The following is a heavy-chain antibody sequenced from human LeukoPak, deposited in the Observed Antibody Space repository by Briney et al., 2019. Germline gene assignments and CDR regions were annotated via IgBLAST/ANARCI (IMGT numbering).Heavy chain of an antibody. V-gene: IGHV3-48*01. CDR1: GFTFRSYS. Sequence: PGGSLRLSCAASGFTFRSYSMNWVRQVPGKGLEWISYISSSSHTICYEDSVRGRFTISRDNAKNSLHLQMNSLRAEDTGIYYCASTAGYFNYWGQGTLVTVSS. CDR2: ISSSSHTI. J-gene: IGHJ4*02. CDR3: ASTAGYFNY. D-gene: IGHD3-22*01.